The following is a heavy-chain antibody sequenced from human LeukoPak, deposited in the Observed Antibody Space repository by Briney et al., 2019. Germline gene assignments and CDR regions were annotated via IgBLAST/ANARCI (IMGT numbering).Heavy chain of an antibody. CDR2: FDPEDGET. Sequence: GASVKVSCKVSGYTLTELSMHWVRQAPGKGLEWMGGFDPEDGETIYAQKFQGRVTMTEDTSTDTAYMELSSLRSEDTAVYYCATGGGYPYAFDYWGQGTLVTVSS. V-gene: IGHV1-24*01. D-gene: IGHD3-16*02. CDR1: GYTLTELS. CDR3: ATGGGYPYAFDY. J-gene: IGHJ4*02.